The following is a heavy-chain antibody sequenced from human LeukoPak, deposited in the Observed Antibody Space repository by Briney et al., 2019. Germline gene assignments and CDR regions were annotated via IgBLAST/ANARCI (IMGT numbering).Heavy chain of an antibody. J-gene: IGHJ6*02. D-gene: IGHD1-1*01. CDR2: INHSGST. CDR3: ARLPVLYYYYYGMDV. CDR1: GGSFSGYY. Sequence: PSETLSLTCAVYGGSFSGYYWSWIRQPPGKGLEWIGEINHSGSTNYSPSLKSRVTISVDTSKNQFSLKLSSVTAADTAVYYCARLPVLYYYYYGMDVWGQGTTVTVSS. V-gene: IGHV4-34*01.